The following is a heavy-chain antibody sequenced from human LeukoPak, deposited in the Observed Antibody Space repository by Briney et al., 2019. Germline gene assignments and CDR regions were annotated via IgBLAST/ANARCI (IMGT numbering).Heavy chain of an antibody. J-gene: IGHJ4*02. CDR3: ARAGGYYYDSSGYYPFDY. Sequence: GGSLRLSCAASGFTFSSYWMSWVRQAPGKGLEWVANIKQDGSEKYYVDSVKGRFTISRDNAKNSLYLQMNSLRAEDTAVYYCARAGGYYYDSSGYYPFDYWGQGTLVTVSS. CDR1: GFTFSSYW. D-gene: IGHD3-22*01. CDR2: IKQDGSEK. V-gene: IGHV3-7*01.